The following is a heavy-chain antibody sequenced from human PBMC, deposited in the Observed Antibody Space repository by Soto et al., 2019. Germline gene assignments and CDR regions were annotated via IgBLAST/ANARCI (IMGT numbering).Heavy chain of an antibody. Sequence: SVKVSCKASGGTFNSYTINWVRQAPGQGLEWMGGITPIFGTANYAQKFQGRVTITADKSTSTAYMELSSLRSEDTAVYYCARVSGTAAAPFDYWGQGTLVTVSS. J-gene: IGHJ4*02. D-gene: IGHD3-10*01. CDR3: ARVSGTAAAPFDY. CDR2: ITPIFGTA. V-gene: IGHV1-69*06. CDR1: GGTFNSYT.